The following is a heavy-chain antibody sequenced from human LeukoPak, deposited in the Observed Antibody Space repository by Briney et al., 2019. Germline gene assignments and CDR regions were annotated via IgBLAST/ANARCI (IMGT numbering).Heavy chain of an antibody. V-gene: IGHV4-31*03. CDR3: SRGLDSLELCC. Sequence: SQTLSLTCTLSGASFNSDDQYWNWIRQSPGKGLEWIGSIHPSGMLYNNPSLASRVTMSRDTSKNQFSLNLNSVTAAYSAVYFCSRGLDSLELCCWG. J-gene: IGHJ1*01. CDR1: GASFNSDDQY. CDR2: IHPSGML. D-gene: IGHD3-22*01.